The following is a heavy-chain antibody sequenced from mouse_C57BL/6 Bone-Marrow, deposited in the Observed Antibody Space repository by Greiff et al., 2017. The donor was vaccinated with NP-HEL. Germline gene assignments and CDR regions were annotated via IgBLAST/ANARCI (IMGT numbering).Heavy chain of an antibody. J-gene: IGHJ1*03. CDR1: GYTFTSYW. V-gene: IGHV1-52*01. CDR3: ARHGLKGITTEEGYFDG. CDR2: IDPSDSET. Sequence: QVQLKQPGAELVRPGSSVKLSCKASGYTFTSYWMHWVKQRPIQGLEWIGNIDPSDSETHYNQKFKDKATLTVDKSSSTAYMQLSSLTSEDSAVYYWARHGLKGITTEEGYFDGWGTGTTVTVSS. D-gene: IGHD1-1*01.